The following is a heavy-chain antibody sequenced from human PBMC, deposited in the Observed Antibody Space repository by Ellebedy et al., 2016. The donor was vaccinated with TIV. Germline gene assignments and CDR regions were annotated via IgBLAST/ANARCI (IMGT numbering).Heavy chain of an antibody. D-gene: IGHD3-3*01. V-gene: IGHV1-69*13. CDR3: ARSTFWSGLVFYMDV. CDR2: IIPIFGTA. Sequence: SVKVSCXASGGTFSSYAISWVRQAPGQGLEWMGGIIPIFGTANYAQKFQGRVTITADESTSTAYMELSSLRSEDTAVYYCARSTFWSGLVFYMDVWGKGTTVTVSS. CDR1: GGTFSSYA. J-gene: IGHJ6*03.